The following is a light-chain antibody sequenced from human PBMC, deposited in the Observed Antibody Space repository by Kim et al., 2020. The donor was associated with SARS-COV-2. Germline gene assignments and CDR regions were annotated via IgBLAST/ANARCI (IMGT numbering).Light chain of an antibody. CDR2: RKN. Sequence: ELTQPPSASGTPGQRVTISCSGSASNIGSNYVYWYQQLPGTAPKLLIYRKNKRPSGVPDRFSGSKSGTSASLAISGLRSEDEAEYYCAAWDDSLSGVVFGGGTKVTVL. CDR1: ASNIGSNY. V-gene: IGLV1-47*01. J-gene: IGLJ2*01. CDR3: AAWDDSLSGVV.